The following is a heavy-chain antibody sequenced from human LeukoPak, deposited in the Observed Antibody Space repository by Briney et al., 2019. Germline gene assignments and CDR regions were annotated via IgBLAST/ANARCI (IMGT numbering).Heavy chain of an antibody. CDR3: ARGGSSRPDY. CDR2: ISGSGLTT. Sequence: PGGSLRLSCTGSGFAFANYAMTWVRQAPGKGLEWVSGISGSGLTTYYADSVKGRFTISRDKAKNSLYLQMNSLRAEDTAVYYCARGGSSRPDYWGQGTLVTVSS. V-gene: IGHV3-23*01. CDR1: GFAFANYA. J-gene: IGHJ4*02.